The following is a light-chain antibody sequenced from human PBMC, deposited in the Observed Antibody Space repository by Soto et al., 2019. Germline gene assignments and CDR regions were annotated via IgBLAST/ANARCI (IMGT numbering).Light chain of an antibody. CDR1: QSVTSNY. J-gene: IGKJ1*01. CDR3: QQYDSSPKT. Sequence: EIVLTQSPGTLSLSPGERATLSCRASQSVTSNYLAWYQQKPGQAPRLLVYGASSRATGISDRFSGSGSGTDFTLTISRLEPEDFAVYYCQQYDSSPKTFGQGTKVDIK. CDR2: GAS. V-gene: IGKV3-20*01.